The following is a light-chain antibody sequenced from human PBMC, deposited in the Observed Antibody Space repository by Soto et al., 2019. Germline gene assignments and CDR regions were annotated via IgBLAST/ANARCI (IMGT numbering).Light chain of an antibody. V-gene: IGKV1-33*01. CDR2: HAS. Sequence: DIQMTQSPSSLSASIGDRVTITCQASQNITNNLSWYQQKPGKAPNLLIYHASKLAKGVTSRFSRSGSGTDFTFTISSLQPEDIATYYCQQFEDFPRAIIFGQGTRLEIK. J-gene: IGKJ5*01. CDR3: QQFEDFPRAII. CDR1: QNITNN.